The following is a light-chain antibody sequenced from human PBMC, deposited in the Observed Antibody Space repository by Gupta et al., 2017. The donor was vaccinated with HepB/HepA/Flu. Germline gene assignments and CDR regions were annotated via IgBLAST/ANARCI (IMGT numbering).Light chain of an antibody. V-gene: IGKV3-20*01. CDR3: QHSGGSAFT. Sequence: EIVLTQSPGTLSLSPGERATLPCRASQSISSNYLTWYQQKPGQAPRLLIYGASSRATGIPDRFSGSGSGTDFTLTISRLEPEDLAVYFCQHSGGSAFTFGPGTKVDVK. CDR2: GAS. CDR1: QSISSNY. J-gene: IGKJ3*01.